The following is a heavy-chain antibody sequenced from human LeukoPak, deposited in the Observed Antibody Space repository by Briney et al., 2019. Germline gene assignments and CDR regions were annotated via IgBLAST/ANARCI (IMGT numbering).Heavy chain of an antibody. Sequence: ASVKVSCKASGYTFTGYYMHWVRQAPGQGLEWMGWINPNSGGTNYAQKFQGRVTMTRDTSISTAYMELSRLRSDDTAVYYCARDRDFWSGYYRLHYFDYWGRGTLVTVSS. J-gene: IGHJ4*02. D-gene: IGHD3-3*01. CDR2: INPNSGGT. V-gene: IGHV1-2*02. CDR3: ARDRDFWSGYYRLHYFDY. CDR1: GYTFTGYY.